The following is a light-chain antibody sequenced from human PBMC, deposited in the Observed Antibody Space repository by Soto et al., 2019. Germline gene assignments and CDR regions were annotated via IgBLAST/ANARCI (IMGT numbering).Light chain of an antibody. CDR1: QGISRY. CDR2: AAS. V-gene: IGKV1-9*01. J-gene: IGKJ4*01. Sequence: DIPLTQSPSFLSASVGDRVTITCRASQGISRYLAWYQQKPGKAPNLLIYAASTLQSGVPSRFSGSGSGTEFTLTISSLQPEDFAIYYCQQLHDYPLTFGGGTKVEIK. CDR3: QQLHDYPLT.